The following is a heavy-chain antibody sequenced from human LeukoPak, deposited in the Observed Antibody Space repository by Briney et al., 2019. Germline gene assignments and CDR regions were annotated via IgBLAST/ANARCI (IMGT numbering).Heavy chain of an antibody. J-gene: IGHJ4*02. CDR2: ITPKSGDT. Sequence: ASVTVSFKASGYTFSDFYIHWVRQAPGQGLEYVGWITPKSGDTYSPQRFQGRVTMTRDASISTAYMELSSLRSDDTAVYFCARVRLADERAWAYWGQGTLVTASS. D-gene: IGHD3-3*02. CDR3: ARVRLADERAWAY. V-gene: IGHV1-2*02. CDR1: GYTFSDFY.